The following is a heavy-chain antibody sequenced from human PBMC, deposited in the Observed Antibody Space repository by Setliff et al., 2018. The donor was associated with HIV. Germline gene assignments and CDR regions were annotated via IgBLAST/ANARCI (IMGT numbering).Heavy chain of an antibody. Sequence: SETLSLTCAVYGGSFSGYYWSWIRQPPGKGLEWIGEINHSGSTNYNMSLWSRVTMSLDTSKNQLSLKLSSVTAADTAVYYCANYRGGSMIDYWGQGTLVTVSS. D-gene: IGHD1-26*01. V-gene: IGHV4-34*01. J-gene: IGHJ4*02. CDR2: INHSGST. CDR3: ANYRGGSMIDY. CDR1: GGSFSGYY.